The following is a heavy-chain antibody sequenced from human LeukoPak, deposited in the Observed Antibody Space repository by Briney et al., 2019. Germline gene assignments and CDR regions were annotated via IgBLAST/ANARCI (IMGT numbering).Heavy chain of an antibody. CDR2: INPNSGGT. D-gene: IGHD2-2*01. CDR1: GYTFTGYY. CDR3: ARDLGCSSTSCQGGADDY. V-gene: IGHV1-2*02. Sequence: RASVTVSCKASGYTFTGYYMHWVRQAPGQGLEWMGWINPNSGGTNYAQKFQGRVTMTRDTSISTAYMDVSRLRSDDTAVYYCARDLGCSSTSCQGGADDYWGQGTLVTVSS. J-gene: IGHJ4*02.